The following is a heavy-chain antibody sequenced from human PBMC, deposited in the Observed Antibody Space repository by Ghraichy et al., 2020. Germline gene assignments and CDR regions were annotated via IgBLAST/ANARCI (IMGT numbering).Heavy chain of an antibody. D-gene: IGHD4-17*01. J-gene: IGHJ5*02. CDR1: GFTFSSYG. V-gene: IGHV3-33*01. CDR2: IWYDGKNK. CDR3: ASHGGGDYDWWFDP. Sequence: GGSLRLSCAASGFTFSSYGTHWVRQAPGKGLEWVAAIWYDGKNKYYADSVKGRYTISRDNSKNTLYLQMNSLRAEDTAIYYCASHGGGDYDWWFDPWGQGTLVTVSS.